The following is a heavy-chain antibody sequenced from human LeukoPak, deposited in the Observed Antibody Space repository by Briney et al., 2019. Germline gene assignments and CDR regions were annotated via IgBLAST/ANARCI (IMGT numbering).Heavy chain of an antibody. CDR3: TTITMIREHEDY. V-gene: IGHV3-15*01. D-gene: IGHD3-10*01. J-gene: IGHJ4*02. CDR2: IRSKTDGGTT. CDR1: GFPFSSYA. Sequence: GGSLRLSYAASGFPFSSYAMSWVRQAPGKGLEWVARIRSKTDGGTTDYAAPVKGRFTISRDDSRNTLSLQMNSLKTEDTAVYYCTTITMIREHEDYWGQGTLVTVSS.